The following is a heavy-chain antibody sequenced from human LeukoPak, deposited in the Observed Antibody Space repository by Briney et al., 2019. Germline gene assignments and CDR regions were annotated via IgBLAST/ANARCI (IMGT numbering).Heavy chain of an antibody. CDR1: VFTFSNAW. D-gene: IGHD5-18*01. J-gene: IGHJ4*02. CDR3: TTLDGYSYGAYFDY. CDR2: IKSKTDGGTT. Sequence: GGSLRLSCAASVFTFSNAWMSWVRQAPGKGLEWVGRIKSKTDGGTTDYAAPVKGRFTISRDDSKNTLYLQMNSLKTEDTAVYYCTTLDGYSYGAYFDYWGQGTLVTVSS. V-gene: IGHV3-15*01.